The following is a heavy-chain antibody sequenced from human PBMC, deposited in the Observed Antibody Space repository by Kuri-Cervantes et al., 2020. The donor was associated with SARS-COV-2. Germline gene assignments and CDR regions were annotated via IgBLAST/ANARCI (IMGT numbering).Heavy chain of an antibody. V-gene: IGHV4-59*01. CDR3: ARETYYYGSGSYYHPYYFDY. J-gene: IGHJ4*02. CDR1: GGSISSYY. D-gene: IGHD3-10*01. Sequence: SETLSLTCTVSGGSISSYYWSWIRQPPGKGLEWIGYIYYSGSTNYNPSLKSRVTISVDTSKNQFSLKLGSVTAADTAVYYCARETYYYGSGSYYHPYYFDYWGQGTLVTVSS. CDR2: IYYSGST.